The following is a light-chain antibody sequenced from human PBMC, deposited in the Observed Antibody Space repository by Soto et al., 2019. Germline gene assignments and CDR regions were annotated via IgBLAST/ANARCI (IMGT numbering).Light chain of an antibody. CDR3: CSYAGSYTLWV. J-gene: IGLJ3*02. V-gene: IGLV2-11*01. CDR1: SSDVGGYNY. CDR2: DVS. Sequence: QSVLTQPRSVSGSPGQSGTISCTGTSSDVGGYNYVSWYQQHPGKAPKLMIYDVSKRPSGVPDRFSGSKSGNTASLTISGLQAEDEADYYCCSYAGSYTLWVFGGGTKVTVL.